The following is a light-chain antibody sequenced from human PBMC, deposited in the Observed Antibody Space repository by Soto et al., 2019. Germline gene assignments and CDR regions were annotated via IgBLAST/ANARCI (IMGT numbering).Light chain of an antibody. V-gene: IGKV1-39*01. CDR1: PNVGKY. J-gene: IGKJ4*01. CDR3: QQIYVTPLT. Sequence: DVQMTQSPSSLSASIGDRVTITCRASPNVGKYLNWYQQKPGKAPNVLIHAASTLRSGVPLRFSGSGSGTEFTLTISSLQPEDSGTYDCQQIYVTPLTFGGGTRLEV. CDR2: AAS.